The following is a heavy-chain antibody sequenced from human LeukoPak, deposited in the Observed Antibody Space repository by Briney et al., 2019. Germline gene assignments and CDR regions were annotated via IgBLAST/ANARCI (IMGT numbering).Heavy chain of an antibody. J-gene: IGHJ4*02. CDR3: ARTPRYCSGGSCYNFDY. CDR1: GFTFSSYG. Sequence: GGSLRLSCAASGFTFSSYGMHWVRQAPGKGLEWVAVISYDGSNKYYADSVKGRFTISRDNAKNSLYLQMNSLRAEDTAVYYCARTPRYCSGGSCYNFDYWGQGTLVTVSS. D-gene: IGHD2-15*01. CDR2: ISYDGSNK. V-gene: IGHV3-30*03.